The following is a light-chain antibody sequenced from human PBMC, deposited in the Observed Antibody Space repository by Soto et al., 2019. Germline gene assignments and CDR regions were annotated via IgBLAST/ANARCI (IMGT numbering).Light chain of an antibody. CDR1: SSDVGAYYS. CDR3: SSYTSGSSDYV. Sequence: QSVLTQPASVSGSPGQSITISCTGTSSDVGAYYSVSWYQHHPGKAPKLIIYGVTNRPSGVSNRFSGSKSGNTASLTISGLQAEDEADYHCSSYTSGSSDYVFGTGTKVTVL. CDR2: GVT. J-gene: IGLJ1*01. V-gene: IGLV2-14*01.